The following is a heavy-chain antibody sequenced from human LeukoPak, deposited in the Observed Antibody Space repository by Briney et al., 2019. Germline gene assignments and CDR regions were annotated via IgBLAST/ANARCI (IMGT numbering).Heavy chain of an antibody. D-gene: IGHD3-10*01. CDR1: GGSFSGYY. J-gene: IGHJ4*02. Sequence: SETLSLTCAVYGGSFSGYYWSWIRQPPGKGLEWIGEINYSGSTNYNPSLRSRVTISVDTSKNQFSLKLSSVTAADTAVYYCARHGNYYGSGSYYWGQGTLVTVSS. CDR3: ARHGNYYGSGSYY. CDR2: INYSGST. V-gene: IGHV4-34*01.